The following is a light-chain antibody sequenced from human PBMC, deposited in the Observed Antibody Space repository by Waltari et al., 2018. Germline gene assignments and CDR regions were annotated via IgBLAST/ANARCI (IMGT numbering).Light chain of an antibody. V-gene: IGLV1-44*01. Sequence: QSEVTQPPSASGTPGQRVTLPRSGNSSNIGGNAVNWYQQHPGTAPKLLNYDNHRRPSGVPGRFAGSKSGTPASLAISGLQSEDEADYYCAAWDDSLNVVVFGGGTKLTVL. CDR3: AAWDDSLNVVV. J-gene: IGLJ2*01. CDR2: DNH. CDR1: SSNIGGNA.